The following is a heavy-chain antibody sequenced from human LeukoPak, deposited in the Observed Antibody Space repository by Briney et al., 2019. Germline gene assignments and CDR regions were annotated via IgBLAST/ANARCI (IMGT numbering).Heavy chain of an antibody. Sequence: ASETLSLTCTVSGGSISSYYWSWIRQPPGKGLEWVGYIYYSGNTNYNPYLKSRVTISIDKSKKQFSLKLISVTAADTAVYYCAIVGTGNSYYWGQGTLVTVSS. CDR3: AIVGTGNSYY. V-gene: IGHV4-59*01. D-gene: IGHD3-10*01. CDR2: IYYSGNT. CDR1: GGSISSYY. J-gene: IGHJ4*02.